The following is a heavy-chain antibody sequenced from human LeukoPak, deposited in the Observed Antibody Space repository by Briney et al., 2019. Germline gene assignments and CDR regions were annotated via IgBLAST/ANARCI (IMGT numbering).Heavy chain of an antibody. CDR3: AKVGSSWGYFDY. J-gene: IGHJ4*02. V-gene: IGHV3-33*06. Sequence: GGSLRLSCAASGFTFSSYGMHWVRQAPGKGLEWVAVIWYDGSNKYYADSVKGRFTISRDNSKNTLYLQMNSLRAEDTAVYYCAKVGSSWGYFDYWGQGTLVTVSS. D-gene: IGHD6-13*01. CDR2: IWYDGSNK. CDR1: GFTFSSYG.